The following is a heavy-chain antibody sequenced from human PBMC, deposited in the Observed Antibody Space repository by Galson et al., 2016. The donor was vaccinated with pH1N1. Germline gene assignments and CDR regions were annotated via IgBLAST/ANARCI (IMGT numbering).Heavy chain of an antibody. J-gene: IGHJ3*02. Sequence: LRLSCAASDFTFSSYEMSWVRQAPGKGLEWVAYISSSGSAIYYADSVEGRSTISRENAGNSLYLQMSSLRAEDTAVYYCARDTSGHAPRPYGAFDIWGQGTMVTVSS. V-gene: IGHV3-48*03. CDR3: ARDTSGHAPRPYGAFDI. CDR1: DFTFSSYE. D-gene: IGHD3-10*01. CDR2: ISSSGSAI.